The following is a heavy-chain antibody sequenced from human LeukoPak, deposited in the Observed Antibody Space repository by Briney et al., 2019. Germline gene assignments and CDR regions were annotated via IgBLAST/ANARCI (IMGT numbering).Heavy chain of an antibody. D-gene: IGHD3-3*02. Sequence: KPGGSLRLSCVSSGFTIGTAWMSWVRQAPGKGLEWLGRIKGEGEGATTDYAAPAKGRFAISRDDSKNMIYLQMSSLKIDDTAIYYCIAHFPYFYGFDVWGKRTTVTVSS. CDR1: GFTIGTAW. CDR3: IAHFPYFYGFDV. J-gene: IGHJ6*04. CDR2: IKGEGEGATT. V-gene: IGHV3-15*01.